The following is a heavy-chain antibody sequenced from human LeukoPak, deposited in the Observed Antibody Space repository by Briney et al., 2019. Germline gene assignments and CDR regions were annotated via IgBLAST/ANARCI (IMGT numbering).Heavy chain of an antibody. J-gene: IGHJ4*02. Sequence: GASVKVSCKASGYTFTRYDISWVRQAPGQGLEWMGWISGYNGNTNCAQKLQGRVTLTTDTSTSTAYMELRSLRSDDTAVYYCARNSGYDYGYWGQGTRVTVSS. CDR2: ISGYNGNT. V-gene: IGHV1-18*01. D-gene: IGHD5-12*01. CDR1: GYTFTRYD. CDR3: ARNSGYDYGY.